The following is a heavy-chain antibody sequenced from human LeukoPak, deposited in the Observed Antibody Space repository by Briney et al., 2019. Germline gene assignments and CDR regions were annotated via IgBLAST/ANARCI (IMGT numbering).Heavy chain of an antibody. CDR2: INHSGST. J-gene: IGHJ4*02. CDR3: ARVPLDLRSSGRFDY. D-gene: IGHD6-19*01. Sequence: PSETLSLTCAVYGGSFSGYYWSWIRQPPGKGLEWIGEINHSGSTNYNPSLKSRVTISVDTSKNQFSLKLSSVTAADTAVYYCARVPLDLRSSGRFDYWGQGTLVTVSS. V-gene: IGHV4-34*01. CDR1: GGSFSGYY.